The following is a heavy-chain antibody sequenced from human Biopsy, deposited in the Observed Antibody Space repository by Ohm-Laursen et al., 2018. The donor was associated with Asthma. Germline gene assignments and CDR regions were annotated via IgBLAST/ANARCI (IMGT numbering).Heavy chain of an antibody. D-gene: IGHD2-2*01. CDR3: ARKAGSCISRTCYSLDF. CDR1: GGTFNAYV. V-gene: IGHV1-69*13. CDR2: INSVFGTT. J-gene: IGHJ4*02. Sequence: VKISCKSLGGTFNAYVIGWVRQAPGQGLEWMGGINSVFGTTTYPQKFQDRVTITADDSTSTVYMELSSLRSEDTAVYYCARKAGSCISRTCYSLDFWGQGTLVTVSS.